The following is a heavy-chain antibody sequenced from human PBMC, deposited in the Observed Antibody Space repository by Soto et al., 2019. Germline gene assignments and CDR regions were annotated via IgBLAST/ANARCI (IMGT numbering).Heavy chain of an antibody. CDR2: IYHSGST. CDR3: ARAGRIAAAGTFDP. D-gene: IGHD6-13*01. CDR1: GGSISSSNW. Sequence: SETLSLTCAVSGGSISSSNWWSWVRQPPGKGLEWIGEIYHSGSTNYNPSLKSRVTISVDKSKNQFSLKLSSVTAADTAVYYCARAGRIAAAGTFDPWGQGTLVTVSS. J-gene: IGHJ5*02. V-gene: IGHV4-4*02.